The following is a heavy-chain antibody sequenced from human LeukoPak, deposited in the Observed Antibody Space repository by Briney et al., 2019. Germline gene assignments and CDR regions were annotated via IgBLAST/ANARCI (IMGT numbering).Heavy chain of an antibody. D-gene: IGHD3-22*01. CDR3: ARESYYDSTGYYDY. J-gene: IGHJ4*02. CDR2: IYSGTI. Sequence: PGGSLRLSCTVSGFTVSSNSMSWVRQAPGKGLEWVSFIYSGTIHYSDSVKGRFTISRDNSKNTLYLQMNSLRAEDTAVYYCARESYYDSTGYYDYWGQGTLVTVSS. V-gene: IGHV3-53*01. CDR1: GFTVSSNS.